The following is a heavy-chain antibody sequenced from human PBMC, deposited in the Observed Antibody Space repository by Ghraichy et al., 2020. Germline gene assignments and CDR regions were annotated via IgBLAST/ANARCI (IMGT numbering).Heavy chain of an antibody. V-gene: IGHV5-51*01. CDR1: GYSFTSYW. CDR3: ARLGFRIFGVVITDPFDY. CDR2: IYPGDSDT. Sequence: GESLNISCKGSGYSFTSYWIGWVRQMPGKGLEWMGIIYPGDSDTRYSPSFQGQVTISADKSISTAYLQWSSLKASDTAMYYCARLGFRIFGVVITDPFDYWGQGTLVTVSS. J-gene: IGHJ4*02. D-gene: IGHD3-3*01.